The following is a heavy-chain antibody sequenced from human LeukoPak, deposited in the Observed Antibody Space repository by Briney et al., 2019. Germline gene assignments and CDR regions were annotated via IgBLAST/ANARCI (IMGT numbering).Heavy chain of an antibody. D-gene: IGHD3-22*01. J-gene: IGHJ3*02. V-gene: IGHV1-18*01. CDR3: AIDLSDYYDSSGLDAFDI. CDR2: ISAYNGNT. CDR1: GYTFTSYG. Sequence: ASVKVSCKASGYTFTSYGISWVRQAPGQGLEWMGWISAYNGNTNYAQKLQGRVTMTTDTSTSTAYMELRSLRSDDTAVYYCAIDLSDYYDSSGLDAFDIWGEETMVSVSS.